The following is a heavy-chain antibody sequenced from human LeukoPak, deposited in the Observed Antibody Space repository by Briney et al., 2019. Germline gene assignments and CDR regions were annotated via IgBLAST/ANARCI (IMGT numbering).Heavy chain of an antibody. CDR3: ARGPGGGSYNWFNP. V-gene: IGHV4-59*01. CDR1: GGSISSYY. J-gene: IGHJ5*02. D-gene: IGHD2-15*01. CDR2: IYYSGIT. Sequence: PSETLSLTYTVSGGSISSYYWSWIRQPPGKGLEWIGYIYYSGITNYNPSLKSRVTISVDTSKNQFSLKLSSVTAADTAIYYCARGPGGGSYNWFNPWGQGTLVTASS.